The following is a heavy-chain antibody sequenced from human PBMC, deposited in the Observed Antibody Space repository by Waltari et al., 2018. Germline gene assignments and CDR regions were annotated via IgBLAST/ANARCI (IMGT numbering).Heavy chain of an antibody. V-gene: IGHV3-74*01. CDR3: VREWGYGENGLDV. J-gene: IGHJ6*02. Sequence: EVQLVESGGGLVQPGGSLRLSCAASGFTFRSYGMHWFRQAPGKGLVWVSHVNSDGSSTSYADSVKGRFTTSRDNAKDTLYLQMNSLRDEDTAVYYCVREWGYGENGLDVWGQGTTVTVSS. CDR1: GFTFRSYG. CDR2: VNSDGSST. D-gene: IGHD5-18*01.